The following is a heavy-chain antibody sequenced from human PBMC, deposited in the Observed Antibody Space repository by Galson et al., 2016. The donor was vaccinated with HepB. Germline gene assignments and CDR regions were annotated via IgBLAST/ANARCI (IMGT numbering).Heavy chain of an antibody. CDR2: VSFSSTNI. J-gene: IGHJ6*04. D-gene: IGHD1-26*01. Sequence: SLRLSCAASEFTFRSYTMNWVRQAPGRGLEWISSVSFSSTNIHYADSVKGRFTISRDNSKNTLSLQMNSLTADDTAIYYCVQGSTAPAVWGKGTTVTVSS. CDR3: VQGSTAPAV. CDR1: EFTFRSYT. V-gene: IGHV3-23*05.